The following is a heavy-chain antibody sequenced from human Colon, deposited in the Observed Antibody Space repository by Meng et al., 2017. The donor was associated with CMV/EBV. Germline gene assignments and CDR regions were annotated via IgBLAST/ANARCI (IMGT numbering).Heavy chain of an antibody. J-gene: IGHJ4*02. CDR2: INHSGST. CDR3: ARAVIKDYDSSGYSRFSFDY. Sequence: SGYYWSWIRQPPGKGLEWIGEINHSGSTNYNPSLKSRVTISVDTSKNQFSLKLSSVTAADTAVYYCARAVIKDYDSSGYSRFSFDYWGQGTLVTVSS. V-gene: IGHV4-34*01. D-gene: IGHD3-22*01. CDR1: SGYY.